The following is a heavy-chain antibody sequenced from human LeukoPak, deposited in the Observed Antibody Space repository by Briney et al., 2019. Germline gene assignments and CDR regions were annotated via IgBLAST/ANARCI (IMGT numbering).Heavy chain of an antibody. CDR2: ITSSGTHI. Sequence: GRSLRLSCAASGFTFSSYAMHWVRQAPGKAMEWVSSITSSGTHIFYADSVRGRFTISRDNAKNSLYLQMNSLRAEDTAVYYCAELGITMIGGVWGKGTTVTISS. V-gene: IGHV3-21*01. CDR3: AELGITMIGGV. D-gene: IGHD3-10*02. CDR1: GFTFSSYA. J-gene: IGHJ6*04.